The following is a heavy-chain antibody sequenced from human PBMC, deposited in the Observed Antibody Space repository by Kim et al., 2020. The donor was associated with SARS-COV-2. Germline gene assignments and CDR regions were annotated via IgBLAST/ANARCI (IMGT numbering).Heavy chain of an antibody. CDR1: GFTFSSYD. V-gene: IGHV3-13*04. Sequence: GGSLRLSCAASGFTFSSYDMHWVSQATGKGLEWVSDIGTAGDTYYPGSVKGRFTISRENAKNSLYLQMNSLRAGDTAVYYCARVRSLYSSSWYYWYFDLWGRGTLVTVSS. D-gene: IGHD6-13*01. J-gene: IGHJ2*01. CDR3: ARVRSLYSSSWYYWYFDL. CDR2: IGTAGDT.